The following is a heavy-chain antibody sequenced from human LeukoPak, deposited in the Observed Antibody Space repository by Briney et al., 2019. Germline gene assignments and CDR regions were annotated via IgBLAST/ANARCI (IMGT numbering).Heavy chain of an antibody. D-gene: IGHD2-15*01. CDR3: ARLRIGNYLDY. Sequence: ASVKVSCKASGYTFSNYGINWVRQAPGQGLEWVGWISAYIGNTNYAQKLQGRVTMTTDTSTNTAYMELGSLRSDDTAVYYCARLRIGNYLDYWGQGTLVTVSS. V-gene: IGHV1-18*01. CDR2: ISAYIGNT. J-gene: IGHJ4*02. CDR1: GYTFSNYG.